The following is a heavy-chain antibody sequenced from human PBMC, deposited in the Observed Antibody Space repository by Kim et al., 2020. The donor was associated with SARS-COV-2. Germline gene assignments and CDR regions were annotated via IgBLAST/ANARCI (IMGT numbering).Heavy chain of an antibody. J-gene: IGHJ4*02. V-gene: IGHV3-48*04. Sequence: GGSLRLSCAASGFTFSNYSMSWVRQAPGKGLEWISYITSSGSSIRYADSVKGRFTISRDNAKNSLYLQMNSLRAEDTAVYYCARDLLTVAGYYFDYWGQG. CDR3: ARDLLTVAGYYFDY. D-gene: IGHD6-19*01. CDR1: GFTFSNYS. CDR2: ITSSGSSI.